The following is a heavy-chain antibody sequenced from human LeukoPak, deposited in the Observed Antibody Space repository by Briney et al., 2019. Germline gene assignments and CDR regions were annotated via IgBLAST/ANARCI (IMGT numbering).Heavy chain of an antibody. J-gene: IGHJ4*02. Sequence: GGSLRLSCAASGFTFSSYAMSWVRQAPGKGLEWVSAISCSGGSTYYADSVKGRFTISRDNSKNTLYLQMNSLRAEDTAVYYCAKDFGDYYGSGSPYYFDYWGQGTLVTVSS. CDR2: ISCSGGST. V-gene: IGHV3-23*01. D-gene: IGHD3-10*01. CDR3: AKDFGDYYGSGSPYYFDY. CDR1: GFTFSSYA.